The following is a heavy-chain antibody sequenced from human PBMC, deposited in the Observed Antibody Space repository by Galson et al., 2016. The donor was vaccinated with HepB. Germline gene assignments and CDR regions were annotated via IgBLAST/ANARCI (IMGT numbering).Heavy chain of an antibody. CDR3: ARPIAAAGNGWFDP. D-gene: IGHD6-13*01. J-gene: IGHJ5*02. V-gene: IGHV5-51*01. CDR1: GYSFSTYW. Sequence: QSGAEVKKPGESLKISCKGSGYSFSTYWIAWVRQMPGKGLEWMGIIYPGDSDTRYSPSFRGQVTIPADKSINTAYLQWSSLKASDTAMYYCARPIAAAGNGWFDPWGQGTLVTVSS. CDR2: IYPGDSDT.